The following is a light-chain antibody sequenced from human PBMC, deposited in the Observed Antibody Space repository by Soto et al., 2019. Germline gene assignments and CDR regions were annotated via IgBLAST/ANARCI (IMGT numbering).Light chain of an antibody. CDR1: QTVDTNY. CDR2: SVS. J-gene: IGKJ2*01. V-gene: IGKV3-20*01. Sequence: EIVLMQSPGTLSLSPGERVTLSCRASQTVDTNYLAWYQQKPGQAPRLLIYSVSRRATGIPDRFSGSGSGTDFTLTISSLEPEDFAVYYCQLYGRSPRYTFGQGTKPEIK. CDR3: QLYGRSPRYT.